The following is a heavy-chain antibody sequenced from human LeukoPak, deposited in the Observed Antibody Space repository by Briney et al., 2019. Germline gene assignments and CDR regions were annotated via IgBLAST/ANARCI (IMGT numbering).Heavy chain of an antibody. Sequence: PGGSLRLSCAASGFTFSSYSMNWVRQAPGKGLEWVSSISSSSSYIYYADSVKGRFTISRDNSKNTLYLQMNSLRAEDTSVYYCARDSRLSRWRGTSDYWGQGTLVTVSS. CDR2: ISSSSSYI. CDR3: ARDSRLSRWRGTSDY. V-gene: IGHV3-21*01. D-gene: IGHD3-16*01. CDR1: GFTFSSYS. J-gene: IGHJ4*02.